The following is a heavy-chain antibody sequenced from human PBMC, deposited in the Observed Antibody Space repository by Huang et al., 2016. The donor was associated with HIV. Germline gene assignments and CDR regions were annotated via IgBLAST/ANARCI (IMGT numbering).Heavy chain of an antibody. CDR3: ARGTRLTGLWYFDL. V-gene: IGHV3-74*01. D-gene: IGHD7-27*01. Sequence: EVQLVESGGGLVQPGGSLRLSCAASGFTFSSYWMHWVRQAPGKGLVWGSRSNGDGSSTNYADSVKGRFTISRDNAKNTLYVQVNSLRAEDTAVYYCARGTRLTGLWYFDLWGRGTLVSVSS. CDR1: GFTFSSYW. J-gene: IGHJ2*01. CDR2: SNGDGSST.